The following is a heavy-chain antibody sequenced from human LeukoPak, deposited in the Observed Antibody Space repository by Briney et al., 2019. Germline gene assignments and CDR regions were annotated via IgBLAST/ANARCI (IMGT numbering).Heavy chain of an antibody. Sequence: GGSLRLSCAASGFTFSAYYMSWIRQAPGKGLEWVSYISSSGSTIYYADSVKGRFTISRDNAKNSLYLQMNSLRAEDTAVYYCARALNYGTHYDYWGQGTLVTVSS. CDR1: GFTFSAYY. D-gene: IGHD4-17*01. CDR3: ARALNYGTHYDY. CDR2: ISSSGSTI. V-gene: IGHV3-11*04. J-gene: IGHJ4*02.